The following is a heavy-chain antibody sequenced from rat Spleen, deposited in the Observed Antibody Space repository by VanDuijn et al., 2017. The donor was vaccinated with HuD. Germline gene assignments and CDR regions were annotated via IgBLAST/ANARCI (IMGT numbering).Heavy chain of an antibody. J-gene: IGHJ3*01. Sequence: EVQLVESDGGLVQPGRSLKLSCAASGFTFSDYYMAWVRQAPTKGLEWVATLSYDATAPYYRDSVKGRFTISRDNAKTTLYLQMDSLRSEDTATYYCARHGGLRNWFAYWGQGTLVTVSS. D-gene: IGHD1-11*01. CDR1: GFTFSDYY. CDR2: LSYDATAP. V-gene: IGHV5-29*01. CDR3: ARHGGLRNWFAY.